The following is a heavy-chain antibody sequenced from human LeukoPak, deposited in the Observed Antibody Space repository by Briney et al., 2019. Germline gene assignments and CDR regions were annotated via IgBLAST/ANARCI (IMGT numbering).Heavy chain of an antibody. CDR1: GGSISSYY. D-gene: IGHD2-15*01. CDR3: ARGSGYFDP. V-gene: IGHV4-59*01. CDR2: IYYSGST. J-gene: IGHJ5*02. Sequence: SETLSLTCTVSGGSISSYYWSLIRQPPGKGLEWIGYIYYSGSTNYNPSLKSRVTISVDTSKNQFSLKLSSVTAADTAVYYCARGSGYFDPWGQGTLVTVSS.